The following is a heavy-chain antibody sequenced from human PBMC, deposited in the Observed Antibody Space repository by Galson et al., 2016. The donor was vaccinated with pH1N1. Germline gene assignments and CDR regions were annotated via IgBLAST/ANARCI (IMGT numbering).Heavy chain of an antibody. CDR3: ARGPYYYGSGSEEN. Sequence: SVKVSCKVSGGIFKSNAISWVRQAPGQGLEWMGGIIAIFRTTKYAQKFQGRVTITVDQSTGTAYMELSSLRSEDTAVYYCARGPYYYGSGSEENWGQGTLVTVSS. CDR1: GGIFKSNA. J-gene: IGHJ4*02. V-gene: IGHV1-69*13. CDR2: IIAIFRTT. D-gene: IGHD3-10*01.